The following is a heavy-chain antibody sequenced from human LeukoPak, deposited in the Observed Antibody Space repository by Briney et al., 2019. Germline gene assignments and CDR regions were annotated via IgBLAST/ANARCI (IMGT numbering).Heavy chain of an antibody. V-gene: IGHV3-9*01. D-gene: IGHD1-26*01. Sequence: GGSLRLSCAASGFIFGDFAIHWVRQPPGKGLEWVSGISWNSANIVYADSVKGRFTISRDNAKNSLYLEMNSLRTEDTAFCYCAKDVGVGPSGTYSNWGQGTLVTVSS. CDR2: ISWNSANI. J-gene: IGHJ4*02. CDR3: AKDVGVGPSGTYSN. CDR1: GFIFGDFA.